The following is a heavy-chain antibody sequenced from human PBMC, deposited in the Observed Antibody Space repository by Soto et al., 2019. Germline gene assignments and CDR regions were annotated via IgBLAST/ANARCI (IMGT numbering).Heavy chain of an antibody. J-gene: IGHJ6*02. Sequence: GGSLRLSCAASGFTFSSYGMHWVRQAPGKGLEWVAVISYDGSNKYYADSVKGRFTISRDNSKNTLYLQMNSLRAEDTAVYYCAKEDGYSYYKYYYYGMDVWGQGTTVTVSS. CDR2: ISYDGSNK. CDR3: AKEDGYSYYKYYYYGMDV. V-gene: IGHV3-30*18. D-gene: IGHD5-18*01. CDR1: GFTFSSYG.